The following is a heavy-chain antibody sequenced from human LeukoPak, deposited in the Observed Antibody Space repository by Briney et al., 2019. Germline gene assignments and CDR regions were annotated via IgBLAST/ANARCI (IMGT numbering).Heavy chain of an antibody. Sequence: GGSLRLSCAASGFTFSSYWMSWVRQAPGKGLEWVANIKQDGSKKYYVDSVKGRFTVSRDNAKNSLYLQMNSLRAEDTAVYYCVREGLGYCTNGVCAYYFDYWGQGTLVTVSS. V-gene: IGHV3-7*01. D-gene: IGHD2-8*01. CDR3: VREGLGYCTNGVCAYYFDY. CDR2: IKQDGSKK. CDR1: GFTFSSYW. J-gene: IGHJ4*02.